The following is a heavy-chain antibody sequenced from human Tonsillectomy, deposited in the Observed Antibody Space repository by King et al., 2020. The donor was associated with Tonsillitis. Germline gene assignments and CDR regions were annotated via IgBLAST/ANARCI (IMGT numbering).Heavy chain of an antibody. J-gene: IGHJ4*02. D-gene: IGHD2-15*01. CDR2: ICGIVGSI. Sequence: VQLVESGGGLVQPGGSLRLSCAAPGFTFSSYAMSWVRQAPGKGLEWVSAICGIVGSIYYADSVKGRCTISRDNSKNTLYLQMNSLRAEDTAVYYCAKDRGYCSGGSCYRADYWGQGTLVTVSS. CDR1: GFTFSSYA. V-gene: IGHV3-23*04. CDR3: AKDRGYCSGGSCYRADY.